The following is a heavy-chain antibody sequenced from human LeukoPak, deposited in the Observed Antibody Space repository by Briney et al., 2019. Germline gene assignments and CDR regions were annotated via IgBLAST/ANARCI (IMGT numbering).Heavy chain of an antibody. J-gene: IGHJ3*02. CDR3: ARLHRSGPNDAFDI. Sequence: ASVKVSCKASGYTFTSYGISWVRQAPGQGLEWMGWISAYNGNTNYAQKLQGRVTMTTDASTSTAYMELRSLRSDDTAVYYCARLHRSGPNDAFDIWGQGTMVTVSS. CDR2: ISAYNGNT. CDR1: GYTFTSYG. D-gene: IGHD3-10*01. V-gene: IGHV1-18*01.